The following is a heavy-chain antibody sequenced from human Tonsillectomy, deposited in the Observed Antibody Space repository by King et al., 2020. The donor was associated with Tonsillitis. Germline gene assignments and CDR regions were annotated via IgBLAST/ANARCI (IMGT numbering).Heavy chain of an antibody. Sequence: VQLVESGGGLVQPGGSLRLPCAASGFTFSSYWMHWVRHAPGKGLVWVSRINSDGSSTSYADSVKGRFTISRDNAKNTLYLQMNSLRAEDTAVYYCAKVTLKTGHFDLLLPSLYYYYGMDAWGQGTTVTVSS. V-gene: IGHV3-74*01. CDR2: INSDGSST. CDR1: GFTFSSYW. J-gene: IGHJ6*02. D-gene: IGHD3-9*01. CDR3: AKVTLKTGHFDLLLPSLYYYYGMDA.